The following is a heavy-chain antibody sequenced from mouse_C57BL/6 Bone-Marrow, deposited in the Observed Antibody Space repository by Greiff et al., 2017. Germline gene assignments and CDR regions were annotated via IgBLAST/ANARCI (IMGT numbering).Heavy chain of an antibody. Sequence: VQLQQSGAELVRPGTSVKVSCKASGYAFTNYLIEWVKQRPGQGLEWIGVINPGSGGTNYNEKFKGKATLTADKSSSTAYMQLSSLTSEDSAVYICARSVYYYGSRENAMDDWGQGTSVTVSS. CDR3: ARSVYYYGSRENAMDD. V-gene: IGHV1-54*01. CDR2: INPGSGGT. D-gene: IGHD1-1*01. CDR1: GYAFTNYL. J-gene: IGHJ4*01.